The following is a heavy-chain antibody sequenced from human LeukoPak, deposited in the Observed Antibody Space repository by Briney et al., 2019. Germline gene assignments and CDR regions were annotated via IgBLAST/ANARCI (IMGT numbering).Heavy chain of an antibody. Sequence: PGGSLRLSCAASGFTFSSYGMHWVRQAPGKGLEWVAVIWYDGSNKYYADSVKGRFTISRDNSKNTLYLQMNSLRAEDTAVYYCARASDDQYSSGWLIDYWGQGTLVTVSS. CDR3: ARASDDQYSSGWLIDY. J-gene: IGHJ4*02. V-gene: IGHV3-33*01. CDR1: GFTFSSYG. D-gene: IGHD6-19*01. CDR2: IWYDGSNK.